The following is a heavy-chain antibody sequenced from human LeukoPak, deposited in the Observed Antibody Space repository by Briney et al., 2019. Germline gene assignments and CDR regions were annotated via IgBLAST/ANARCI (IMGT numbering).Heavy chain of an antibody. CDR2: MNPNSGNT. V-gene: IGHV1-8*01. Sequence: GASVKVSCKASGYTFTSYDINWVRQATGQGLEWMGWMNPNSGNTGYAQKFQGRVTMTRNTSISTAYMELSSLRSEDTAVYYCARRRGNLWEKYSSGWWGSHDAFDIWGQGTMVTVSS. CDR1: GYTFTSYD. CDR3: ARRRGNLWEKYSSGWWGSHDAFDI. J-gene: IGHJ3*02. D-gene: IGHD6-19*01.